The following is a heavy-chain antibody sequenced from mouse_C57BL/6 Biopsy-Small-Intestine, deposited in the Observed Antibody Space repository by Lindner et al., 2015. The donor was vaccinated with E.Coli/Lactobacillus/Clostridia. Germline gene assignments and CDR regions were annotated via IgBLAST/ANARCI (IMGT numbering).Heavy chain of an antibody. CDR1: GYTFTSYG. Sequence: VQLQESGAELARPGASVKLSCKASGYTFTSYGISWVKQRTGQGLEWIGEILPGSGSTNYNEKFKGKATFTADTSSNTAYMQLSSLTTEDSAIYYCARKGITGSFAYWGQGTLVTVSA. CDR2: ILPGSGST. V-gene: IGHV1-81*01. J-gene: IGHJ3*01. CDR3: ARKGITGSFAY. D-gene: IGHD4-1*01.